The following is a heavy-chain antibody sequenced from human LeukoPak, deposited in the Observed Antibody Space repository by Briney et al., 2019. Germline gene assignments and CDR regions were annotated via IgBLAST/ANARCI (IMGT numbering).Heavy chain of an antibody. CDR1: GFTFGDYA. CDR2: IRSKAYGGTT. V-gene: IGHV3-49*04. D-gene: IGHD5-24*01. CDR3: TRDSRIWLQFSSGGTFDY. J-gene: IGHJ4*02. Sequence: GGSLRLSCTAAGFTFGDYAMSWVRQAPGKGLEWVGFIRSKAYGGTTEYAASVKGRFTISRDDSKSIAYLQMNSLKTEDTAVYYCTRDSRIWLQFSSGGTFDYWGQGTLVTVSS.